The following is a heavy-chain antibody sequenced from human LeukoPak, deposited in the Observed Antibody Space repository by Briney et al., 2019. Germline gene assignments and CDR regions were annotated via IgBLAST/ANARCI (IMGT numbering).Heavy chain of an antibody. V-gene: IGHV3-30*03. CDR2: ISYDGSNK. Sequence: GGSLRLSCAASGFTFSSYGMHWVRQAPGKGLEWVAVISYDGSNKYYADSVKDRFTISRDNARNSLYLQMNSLRADDTAVYYCARFETVAAKPIEHWGPGTLVTVSS. CDR1: GFTFSSYG. J-gene: IGHJ1*01. D-gene: IGHD6-19*01. CDR3: ARFETVAAKPIEH.